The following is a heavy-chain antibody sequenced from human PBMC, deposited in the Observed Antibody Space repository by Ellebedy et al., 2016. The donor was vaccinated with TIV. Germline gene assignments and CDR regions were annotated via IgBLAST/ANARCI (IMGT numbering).Heavy chain of an antibody. CDR1: GYTSASYD. Sequence: AASVKVSCKASGYTSASYDINWVRHATGQGREWMGWLNPKSGNTGYAQKFQGRVTMTRNTSISTAFMELSSLRSEDTAVYYCSRGRRDNWSSYLFDHWGQGTLVPVSS. J-gene: IGHJ4*02. D-gene: IGHD1-1*01. CDR3: SRGRRDNWSSYLFDH. V-gene: IGHV1-8*01. CDR2: LNPKSGNT.